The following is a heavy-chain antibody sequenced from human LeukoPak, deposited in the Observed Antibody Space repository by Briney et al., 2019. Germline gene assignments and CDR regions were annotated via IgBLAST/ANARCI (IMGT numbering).Heavy chain of an antibody. J-gene: IGHJ4*02. CDR1: GLNFGDFA. CDR2: IRSKAYGGTT. CDR3: LLRYFDWFDY. Sequence: GGSLRLSCTTSGLNFGDFAMSWVRQAPGKGLEWVGFIRSKAYGGTTEYAASVKGRFTISIDDSKSIAYLQMNSLQTEDTAVYYCLLRYFDWFDYWGQGTLVTVSS. D-gene: IGHD3-9*01. V-gene: IGHV3-49*04.